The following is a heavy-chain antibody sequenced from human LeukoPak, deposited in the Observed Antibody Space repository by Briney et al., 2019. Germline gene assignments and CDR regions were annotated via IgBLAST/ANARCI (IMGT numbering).Heavy chain of an antibody. CDR3: AGGYSYGSYYFDY. J-gene: IGHJ4*02. D-gene: IGHD5-18*01. Sequence: SETLSLTCTVSGGSISSSSYYWGWIRQTPGKGLEWIGSIYYSGSTYYNPSLKSRVTISVDTSKNQFSLKLSSVTAADTAVYYCAGGYSYGSYYFDYWGQGTLVTVSS. V-gene: IGHV4-39*01. CDR1: GGSISSSSYY. CDR2: IYYSGST.